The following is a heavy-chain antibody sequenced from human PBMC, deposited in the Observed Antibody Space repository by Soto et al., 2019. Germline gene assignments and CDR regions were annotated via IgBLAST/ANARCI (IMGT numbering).Heavy chain of an antibody. D-gene: IGHD3-10*01. CDR3: ARLLARGWFGESMPYGMDV. CDR2: INAGNGNT. J-gene: IGHJ6*02. Sequence: ASVKVSCKASGYTFTSYAMHWVRQAPGQRLDWMGWINAGNGNTKYSQKFQGRVTITRDTSASTACMELSSLRSEDAAVYYCARLLARGWFGESMPYGMDVWGQGTTVTVSS. V-gene: IGHV1-3*01. CDR1: GYTFTSYA.